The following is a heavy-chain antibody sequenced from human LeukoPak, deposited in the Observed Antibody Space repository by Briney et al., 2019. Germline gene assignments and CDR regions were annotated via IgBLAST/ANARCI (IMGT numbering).Heavy chain of an antibody. CDR3: ARGRSGRWELLGWYFDY. CDR1: GGTFSSYA. D-gene: IGHD1-26*01. J-gene: IGHJ4*02. CDR2: IIPIFGTA. V-gene: IGHV1-69*13. Sequence: SVKVSCKASGGTFSSYAISWVRQAPEQGLEWMGGIIPIFGTANYAQKFQGRVTITADESTSTAYMELSSLRSEDTAVYYCARGRSGRWELLGWYFDYWGQGTLVTVSS.